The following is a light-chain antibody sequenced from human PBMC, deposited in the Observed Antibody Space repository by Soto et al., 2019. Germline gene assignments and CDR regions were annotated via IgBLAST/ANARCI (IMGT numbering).Light chain of an antibody. CDR1: SSDVGGYNY. CDR3: TSHAGINNVV. J-gene: IGLJ2*01. V-gene: IGLV2-8*01. Sequence: QSVLTQPPSASGSPGQSVTISCTGTSSDVGGYNYVSWYQQHLGKAPKLMIYEVTKRPSGVPDRFSGSKSGNTASQTVSGLQAEDEADYYCTSHAGINNVVFGGGTQLTVL. CDR2: EVT.